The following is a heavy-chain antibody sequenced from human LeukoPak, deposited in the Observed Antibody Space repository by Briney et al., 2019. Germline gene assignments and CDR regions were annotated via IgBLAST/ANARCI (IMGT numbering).Heavy chain of an antibody. CDR1: GFTFSSYS. J-gene: IGHJ3*02. CDR2: ISSSSSYI. D-gene: IGHD3-22*01. V-gene: IGHV3-21*04. CDR3: AKGVVVITHDAFDI. Sequence: GGSLRLSCAASGFTFSSYSMNWVRQAPGKGLEWVSSISSSSSYIYYADSVKGRFTISRDNAKNSLYLQMNSLRAKDTALYYCAKGVVVITHDAFDIWGQGTMVTVSS.